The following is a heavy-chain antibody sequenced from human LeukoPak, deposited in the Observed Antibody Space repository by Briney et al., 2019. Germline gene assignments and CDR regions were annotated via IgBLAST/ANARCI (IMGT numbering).Heavy chain of an antibody. V-gene: IGHV4-59*01. J-gene: IGHJ5*02. D-gene: IGHD3-10*01. CDR2: IYYSGST. CDR3: ARGREEGYYYGSGMNWFDP. Sequence: SETLSLTCTVSGGSISSYYRSWIRQPPGKGLEWIGYIYYSGSTNYNPSLKSRVTISVDTSKNQFSLKLSSVTAADTAVYYCARGREEGYYYGSGMNWFDPWGQGTLVTVSS. CDR1: GGSISSYY.